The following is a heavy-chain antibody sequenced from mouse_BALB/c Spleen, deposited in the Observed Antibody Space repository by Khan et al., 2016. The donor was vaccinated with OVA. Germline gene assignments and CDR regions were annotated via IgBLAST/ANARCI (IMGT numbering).Heavy chain of an antibody. CDR1: GFSLTTYG. J-gene: IGHJ3*01. Sequence: QVQLKQSGPGLVQPSQSLSITCTVSGFSLTTYGVHWVRQSPGKGLEWLGVIWSGGTTDYSAAFISRLSITKDNSKSQVFFKMNSLHANDTAIYYGGRNYDYDEGLAYWGQGTLVTVSA. V-gene: IGHV2-2*02. D-gene: IGHD2-4*01. CDR2: IWSGGTT. CDR3: GRNYDYDEGLAY.